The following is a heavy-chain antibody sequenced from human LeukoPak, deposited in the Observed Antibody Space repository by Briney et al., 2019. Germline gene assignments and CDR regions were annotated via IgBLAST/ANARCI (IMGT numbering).Heavy chain of an antibody. CDR1: GFTFRNYN. Sequence: GGSLRLSCAASGFTFRNYNMNWVRQAPGKGLEWVSYISSSSSTIYYAGPVKGRFTISRDNAKNSLYLQMNSLRAEDTAVYYCARDSDPFSGYYDYWDQGTLVTVSS. V-gene: IGHV3-48*01. J-gene: IGHJ4*02. CDR3: ARDSDPFSGYYDY. CDR2: ISSSSSTI. D-gene: IGHD2-15*01.